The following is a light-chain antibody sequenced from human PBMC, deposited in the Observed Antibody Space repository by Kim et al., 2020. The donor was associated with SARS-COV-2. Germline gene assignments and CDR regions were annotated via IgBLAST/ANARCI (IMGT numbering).Light chain of an antibody. J-gene: IGKJ2*03. CDR1: QTIGTY. CDR3: QQSNSTPLHS. CDR2: AAS. Sequence: DFQMTQSPSSLSASVGDRVTITCRASQTIGTYLNWYQQKPGKAPQLLIYAASSLRSGVPSRFSGSGSGTDFTLTIGSLQPDDFATYYCQQSNSTPLHSFGQGTKLEI. V-gene: IGKV1-39*01.